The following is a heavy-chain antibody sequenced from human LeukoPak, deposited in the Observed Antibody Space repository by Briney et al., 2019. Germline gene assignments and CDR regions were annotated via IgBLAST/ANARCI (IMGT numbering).Heavy chain of an antibody. D-gene: IGHD2-2*01. Sequence: PGGSLRLSCAASGFTFSSYAMSWVRQAPGKGLEWVSTITGSGGSTSYADSVKGRFTISRDNSKNTLFLQMNSLRAEDTAVYYCAKIYCSSASCYFDGWGQGTLVTVS. V-gene: IGHV3-23*01. CDR2: ITGSGGST. CDR1: GFTFSSYA. CDR3: AKIYCSSASCYFDG. J-gene: IGHJ4*02.